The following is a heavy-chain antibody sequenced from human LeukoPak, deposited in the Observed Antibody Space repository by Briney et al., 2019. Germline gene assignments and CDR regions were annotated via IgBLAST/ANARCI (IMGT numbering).Heavy chain of an antibody. CDR1: GGSFSGYY. D-gene: IGHD6-6*01. CDR2: INHSGST. Sequence: SETLSLTCAVYGGSFSGYYWSWIRQPPGQGLEWIGEINHSGSTNYNPSLKSRVTISVDTSKNQFSLKLSSVTAADTAVYYCARRYSSSSFVDYWGQGTLVTVSS. J-gene: IGHJ4*02. CDR3: ARRYSSSSFVDY. V-gene: IGHV4-34*01.